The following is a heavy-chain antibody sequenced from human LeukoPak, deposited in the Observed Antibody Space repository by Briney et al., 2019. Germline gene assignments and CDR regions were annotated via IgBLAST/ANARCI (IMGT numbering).Heavy chain of an antibody. CDR2: INPNSGDT. CDR3: AREDLYTYPLDF. Sequence: ASVKVSCRASGYTFTDYYLHWVRQAPGQGLEWLGWINPNSGDTNFAQKFQGRVTMTRGTSINTAYMELSGLRSDDTAVYYCAREDLYTYPLDFWGQGTLVTVSS. D-gene: IGHD5-24*01. J-gene: IGHJ1*01. CDR1: GYTFTDYY. V-gene: IGHV1-2*02.